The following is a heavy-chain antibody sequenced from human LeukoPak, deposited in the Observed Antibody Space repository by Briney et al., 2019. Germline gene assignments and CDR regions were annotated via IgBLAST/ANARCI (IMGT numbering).Heavy chain of an antibody. J-gene: IGHJ4*02. CDR1: GYSFTTYW. CDR3: ARQRGCDY. Sequence: GESLQISCKASGYSFTTYWITWVRQMPGKGLEWMGIIYPSDSETRYSPSFQGQVTISVDKSINTAYLQWSSLKASDTAIYYCARQRGCDYWGQGTLVTVSS. V-gene: IGHV5-51*01. D-gene: IGHD6-19*01. CDR2: IYPSDSET.